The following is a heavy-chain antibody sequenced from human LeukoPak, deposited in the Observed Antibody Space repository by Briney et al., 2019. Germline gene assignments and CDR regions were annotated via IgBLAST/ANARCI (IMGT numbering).Heavy chain of an antibody. CDR2: INPSGGST. J-gene: IGHJ4*02. V-gene: IGHV1-46*01. D-gene: IGHD6-13*01. Sequence: EASVKVSCKVSGYTLTELSMHWVRQAPGQGLEWMGIINPSGGSTSYAQKFQGRVTMTRDTSTSTVYMELSSLRSEDTAVYYCARGNGAAAVNRSNYWGQGTLVTVSS. CDR1: GYTLTELS. CDR3: ARGNGAAAVNRSNY.